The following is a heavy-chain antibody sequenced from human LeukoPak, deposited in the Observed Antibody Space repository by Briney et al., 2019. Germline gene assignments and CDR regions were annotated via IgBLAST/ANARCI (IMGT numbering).Heavy chain of an antibody. CDR1: GYTFTSYY. Sequence: GASVKVSCKASGYTFTSYYMHWVRQAPGQGLEWMGIINPSGGSTSYAQKFQGRVTMTRDTSTSTVYMELSSLRSEDTAVYYCARDHGSGSYPEYYSDYWGQGTLVTVSS. CDR2: INPSGGST. V-gene: IGHV1-46*01. D-gene: IGHD1-26*01. CDR3: ARDHGSGSYPEYYSDY. J-gene: IGHJ4*02.